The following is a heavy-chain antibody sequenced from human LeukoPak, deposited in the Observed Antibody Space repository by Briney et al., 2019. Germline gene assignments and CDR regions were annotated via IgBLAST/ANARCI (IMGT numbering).Heavy chain of an antibody. V-gene: IGHV4-59*08. CDR3: ARHEGITVNPFDI. Sequence: SETLSLTCTVSSGSISSYYWSWIRQPPGKGLEWIGYIYYSGSTNYNPSLKSRVTISVDTSKNQFSLGLTSMTAADTAVYYCARHEGITVNPFDIWGQGTMVTVSS. J-gene: IGHJ3*02. D-gene: IGHD3-10*01. CDR2: IYYSGST. CDR1: SGSISSYY.